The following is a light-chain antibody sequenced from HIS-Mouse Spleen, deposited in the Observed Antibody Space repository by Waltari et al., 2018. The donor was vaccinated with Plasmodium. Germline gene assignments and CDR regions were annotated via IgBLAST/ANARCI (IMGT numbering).Light chain of an antibody. CDR3: QAWDSSTVV. J-gene: IGLJ2*01. CDR1: KLGDKY. V-gene: IGLV3-1*01. CDR2: QDT. Sequence: SYELTQPPSVSVSPGQTASINRPGEKLGDKYACWYQQKPGQAPVLVIYQDTKRPSGIPERFSGSNSGNTATLTISGTQAMDEADYYCQAWDSSTVVFGGGTKLTVL.